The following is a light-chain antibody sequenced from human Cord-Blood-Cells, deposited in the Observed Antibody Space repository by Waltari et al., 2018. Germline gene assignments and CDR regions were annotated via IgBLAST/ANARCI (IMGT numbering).Light chain of an antibody. CDR3: NARDSSGNHHVV. J-gene: IGLJ2*01. CDR2: GKN. V-gene: IGLV3-19*01. Sequence: SSELTQDPAVSVALGQTVRITCQGDSISSYYASWYQQKPGQAPVLGIYGKNNRPSGIPDRFSGSSSGNTASLTITGAQAEDEADYYCNARDSSGNHHVVFGGGTKLTVL. CDR1: SISSYY.